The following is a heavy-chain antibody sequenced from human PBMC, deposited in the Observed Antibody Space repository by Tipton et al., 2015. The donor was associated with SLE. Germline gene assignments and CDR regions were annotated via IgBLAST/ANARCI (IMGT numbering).Heavy chain of an antibody. J-gene: IGHJ6*02. CDR2: ISYSGST. CDR1: GGSISSSSYY. V-gene: IGHV4-39*07. Sequence: TLSLTCTVSGGSISSSSYYWGWIRQPPGKGLEWIGSISYSGSTYYNPSLKSRVTISVDTSKNQFSLKLSSVTAADTAVYYCARDHLDVWGQGTTVTVPS. CDR3: ARDHLDV.